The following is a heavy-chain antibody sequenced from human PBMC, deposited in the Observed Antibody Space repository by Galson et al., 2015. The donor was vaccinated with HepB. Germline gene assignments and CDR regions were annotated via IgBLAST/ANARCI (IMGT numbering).Heavy chain of an antibody. CDR1: GYSFTSYW. Sequence: QSGAEVKKPGESLRISCKGSGYSFTSYWISWVRQMPGKGLEWMGRIDPSDSYTNYSPSFQGHVTISADKSISTAYLQWSSLKASDTAMYYCASGPGDPNWNYGMDVWGQGTTVTVSS. CDR3: ASGPGDPNWNYGMDV. D-gene: IGHD1-1*01. J-gene: IGHJ6*02. CDR2: IDPSDSYT. V-gene: IGHV5-10-1*01.